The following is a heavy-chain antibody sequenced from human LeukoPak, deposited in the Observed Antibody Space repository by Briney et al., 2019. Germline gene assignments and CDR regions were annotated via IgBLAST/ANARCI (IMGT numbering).Heavy chain of an antibody. CDR2: INPSGGNT. D-gene: IGHD2-2*01. J-gene: IGHJ6*02. CDR1: GYTFTSYY. Sequence: ASAKVSCKASGYTFTSYYMHWVRQAPGQGLEWMGIINPSGGNTNYAQKLQGRVTMTTDTSTSTAYMELRSLRSDDTAVYYCAREMPYYGMDVWGQGTTVTVSS. V-gene: IGHV1-46*01. CDR3: AREMPYYGMDV.